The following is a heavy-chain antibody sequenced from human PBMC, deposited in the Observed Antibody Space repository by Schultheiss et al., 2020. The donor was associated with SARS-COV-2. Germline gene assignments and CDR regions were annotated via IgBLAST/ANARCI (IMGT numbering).Heavy chain of an antibody. CDR3: ARDRVQFQVVDAFDI. CDR1: GFTFSSYD. V-gene: IGHV3-13*01. J-gene: IGHJ3*02. D-gene: IGHD2-15*01. CDR2: IGTAGDT. Sequence: GGSLRLSCAASGFTFSSYDMHWVRQATGKGLEWVSAIGTAGDTYYPGSVKGRFTISRENAKNSLYLQMNSLRAGDTAVYYCARDRVQFQVVDAFDIWGQGTMVTVSS.